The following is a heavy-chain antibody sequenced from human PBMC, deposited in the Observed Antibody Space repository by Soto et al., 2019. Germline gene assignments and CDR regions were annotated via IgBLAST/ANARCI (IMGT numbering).Heavy chain of an antibody. CDR2: IRVGGGDT. J-gene: IGHJ5*02. D-gene: IGHD6-19*01. V-gene: IGHV3-23*01. CDR1: GFTFSNSA. Sequence: EVRLLESGGGLVQPGGSLRLSCAASGFTFSNSAMNWVRQAPGKGLEWVSSIRVGGGDTFYADSVKGRFTVSRDTSKNTVYLEMNSLRAEDTAIYYCAKCSVGTVRSSGWCNWFDPWGQGTLVTVSS. CDR3: AKCSVGTVRSSGWCNWFDP.